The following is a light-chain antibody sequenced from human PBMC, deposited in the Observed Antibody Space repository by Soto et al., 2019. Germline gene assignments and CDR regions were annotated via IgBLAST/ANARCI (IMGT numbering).Light chain of an antibody. Sequence: GLTQPASVSGSPGQSITISCTGTSSDVGAYNYVSWYQQQPGKVPKLMIYDVSNRPSGVSNRFSGSKSGNTASLTISGLQAEDEADYYCSSYTSSSTPYVFGTGTKVTVL. J-gene: IGLJ1*01. CDR2: DVS. CDR1: SSDVGAYNY. V-gene: IGLV2-14*01. CDR3: SSYTSSSTPYV.